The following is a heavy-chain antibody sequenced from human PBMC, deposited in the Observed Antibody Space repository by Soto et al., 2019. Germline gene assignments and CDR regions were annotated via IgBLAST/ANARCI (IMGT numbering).Heavy chain of an antibody. J-gene: IGHJ6*02. D-gene: IGHD6-13*01. CDR3: AKDRAAAGSYGMDV. CDR1: GFTFSSYA. V-gene: IGHV3-23*01. CDR2: ISGSGGST. Sequence: EVQLLESGGGLVQPGGSLRLSCVASGFTFSSYAMSWVRQAPGKGLEWVSAISGSGGSTYYADSVKGRFTISRDNSKNTLYLQMNSLRAEDTAVYHCAKDRAAAGSYGMDVWGQGTTVTVSS.